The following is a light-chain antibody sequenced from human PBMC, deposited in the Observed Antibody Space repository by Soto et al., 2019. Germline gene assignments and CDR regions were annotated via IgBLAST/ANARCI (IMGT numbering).Light chain of an antibody. J-gene: IGKJ1*01. CDR2: KAS. CDR3: QQYNSYSRT. Sequence: DIQMTQSPSTVSASVGDRVTITCRASQSISSWLAWYQQKPGKAPKLLIYKASSLESGVPSRFSGSGSGTEFTLTISSLQPDDFATYYCQQYNSYSRTFGQGTKVEI. CDR1: QSISSW. V-gene: IGKV1-5*03.